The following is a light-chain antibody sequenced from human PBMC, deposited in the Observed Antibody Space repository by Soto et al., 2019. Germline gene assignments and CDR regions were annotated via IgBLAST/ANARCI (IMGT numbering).Light chain of an antibody. CDR3: HVWDSSSDHYV. CDR2: DDS. J-gene: IGLJ1*01. Sequence: SYELTQPPSVSVAPGQTARITCGGNNIGGKSVHWYLQKPGQAPVLVVYDDSDRPSGIPDRFSGSNSGDTATLTIRRVEAGDEADYYCHVWDSSSDHYVFGTGTKVAVL. CDR1: NIGGKS. V-gene: IGLV3-21*02.